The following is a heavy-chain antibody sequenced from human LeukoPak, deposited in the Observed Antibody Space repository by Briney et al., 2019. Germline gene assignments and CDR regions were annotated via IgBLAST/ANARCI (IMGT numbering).Heavy chain of an antibody. CDR1: VYRVTRHY. CDR3: ARGDMTDGD. V-gene: IGHV1-2*02. D-gene: IGHD2-15*01. J-gene: IGHJ4*02. Sequence: SVSVSCKPAVYRVTRHYMHSVRQSAGHRLEWMGWINPNSGGTNYAQKFQGRVTMTRDTSISTAYMEVSSLRLDDTAVYYCARGDMTDGDWGQGTLVTVSS. CDR2: INPNSGGT.